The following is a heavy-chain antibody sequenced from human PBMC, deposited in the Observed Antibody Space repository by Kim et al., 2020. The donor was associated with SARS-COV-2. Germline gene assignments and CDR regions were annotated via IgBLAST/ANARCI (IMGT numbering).Heavy chain of an antibody. J-gene: IGHJ4*02. CDR3: AAPGGDGYNYFDY. Sequence: YRPSFQGQVTISADKSISTAYLQWSSLKASDTAMYYCAAPGGDGYNYFDYWGQGTLVTVSS. V-gene: IGHV5-51*01. D-gene: IGHD3-16*01.